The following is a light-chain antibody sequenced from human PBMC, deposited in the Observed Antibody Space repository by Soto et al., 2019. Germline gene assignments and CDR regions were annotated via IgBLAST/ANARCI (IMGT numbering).Light chain of an antibody. Sequence: SYELTQPPSVSVAPGQTARITCGGNNIGSKSVHWYQQKPGQAPVLVVYDDSDRPSGTPERFSGSNSGNTATLTISRVEAGDEADYYCQVWDSSSDLVFGTGTKLTVL. J-gene: IGLJ1*01. V-gene: IGLV3-21*02. CDR2: DDS. CDR3: QVWDSSSDLV. CDR1: NIGSKS.